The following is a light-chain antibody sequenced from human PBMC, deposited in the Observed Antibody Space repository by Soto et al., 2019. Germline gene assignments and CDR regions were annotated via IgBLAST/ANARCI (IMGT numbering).Light chain of an antibody. Sequence: QSVLTQPASVSGSPGQSITISCTGTSSDVGGYNYVSWYQQHPGKAPKLMIYEVSNRPSGVSNRFSGSKSGNTASLTISGLQAEDEADYYCSSYTSSSTLPVVFGGGNKLTVL. J-gene: IGLJ2*01. V-gene: IGLV2-14*01. CDR3: SSYTSSSTLPVV. CDR2: EVS. CDR1: SSDVGGYNY.